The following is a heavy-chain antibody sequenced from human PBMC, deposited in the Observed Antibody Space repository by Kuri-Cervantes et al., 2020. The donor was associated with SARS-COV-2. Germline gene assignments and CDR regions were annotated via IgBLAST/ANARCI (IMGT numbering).Heavy chain of an antibody. CDR2: INHRSGAT. CDR1: SYSFTDNF. J-gene: IGHJ3*02. V-gene: IGHV1-2*02. D-gene: IGHD6-13*01. CDR3: ARALKGYDAFDI. Sequence: ASVKVSCKASSYSFTDNFLHWVRQAPGQGLEWMGWINHRSGATKYVERFQGRVTMTRDTSISTAYMELSRLRSDDTAVYYCARALKGYDAFDIWGQGTMVTVSS.